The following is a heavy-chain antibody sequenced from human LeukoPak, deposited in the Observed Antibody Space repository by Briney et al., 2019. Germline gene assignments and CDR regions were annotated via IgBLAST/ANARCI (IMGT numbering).Heavy chain of an antibody. Sequence: SETLSLTCAVYGGSFTDYYWSWNRHLPRKGLEWMGEIHHTVGNNYNPSFKTRATISADTSKEQFSLKLTSVTTANTAVFYFARGPVRDDGLTGNSFYYGLDVWGKGTTVTVSS. CDR3: ARGPVRDDGLTGNSFYYGLDV. J-gene: IGHJ6*04. D-gene: IGHD3-9*01. CDR1: GGSFTDYY. CDR2: IHHTVGN. V-gene: IGHV4-34*01.